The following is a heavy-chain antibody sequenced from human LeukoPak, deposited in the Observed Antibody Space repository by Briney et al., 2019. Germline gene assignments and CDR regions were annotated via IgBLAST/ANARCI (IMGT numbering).Heavy chain of an antibody. V-gene: IGHV3-48*04. CDR2: ISSSSSTI. J-gene: IGHJ3*02. CDR3: ARAGFYDSSGYYIGAFDI. D-gene: IGHD3-22*01. Sequence: GGSLRLSCAASGFTFSSYSMNWVRQAPGKGLEGGSYISSSSSTIYYADSVKGRFTISRDNAKNSLYLQMNSLRAEDTAVYYSARAGFYDSSGYYIGAFDIWGQGTMVTVSS. CDR1: GFTFSSYS.